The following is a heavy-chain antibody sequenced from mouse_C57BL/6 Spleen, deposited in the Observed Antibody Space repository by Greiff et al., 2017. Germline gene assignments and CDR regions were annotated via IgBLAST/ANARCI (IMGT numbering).Heavy chain of an antibody. CDR2: IDPETGGT. CDR3: TVVATDYAMDY. V-gene: IGHV1-15*01. J-gene: IGHJ4*01. D-gene: IGHD1-1*01. Sequence: QVQLKESGAELVRPGASVTLSCKASGYTFTDYEMHWVKQTPVHGLEWIGAIDPETGGTAYNQKFKGKAILTADKSSSTAYMALSSLTSEDSAVYYCTVVATDYAMDYWGQGTSVTVSS. CDR1: GYTFTDYE.